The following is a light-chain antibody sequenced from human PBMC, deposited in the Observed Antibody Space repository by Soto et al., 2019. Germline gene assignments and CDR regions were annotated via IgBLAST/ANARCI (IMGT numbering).Light chain of an antibody. Sequence: EIVMTQSPATLSVSPGERATLSCRASQSVSSDLAWYHQKPGQAPRLLIYGASTRATGIPARFSGSGSGTELTLTINSLQSEDFAVYYCQQYNNWPRTFGQGTKVDI. V-gene: IGKV3-15*01. CDR3: QQYNNWPRT. J-gene: IGKJ1*01. CDR2: GAS. CDR1: QSVSSD.